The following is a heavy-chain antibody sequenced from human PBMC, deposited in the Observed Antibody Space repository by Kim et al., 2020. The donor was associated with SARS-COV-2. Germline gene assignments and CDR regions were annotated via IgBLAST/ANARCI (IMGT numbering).Heavy chain of an antibody. V-gene: IGHV4-59*08. Sequence: DPSLRSRVTHSVDTAKNQFSQKLSSVTAADTAVYYCARHRGYSYGYDYWGQGALVTVSS. CDR3: ARHRGYSYGYDY. D-gene: IGHD5-18*01. J-gene: IGHJ4*02.